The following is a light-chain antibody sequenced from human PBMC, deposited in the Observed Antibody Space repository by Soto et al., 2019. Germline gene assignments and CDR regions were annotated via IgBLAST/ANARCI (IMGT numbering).Light chain of an antibody. J-gene: IGKJ1*01. CDR1: QSISSY. CDR2: AAS. CDR3: QQSYSTPWT. Sequence: DIQMTQSPSPLSASVEDRVTITCRASQSISSYLNWYQQKPGKAPKLLIYAASSLQSGVPSRFSGSGSGTDFTLTISSLQPEDFATYYCQQSYSTPWTFGQGTKVDIK. V-gene: IGKV1-39*01.